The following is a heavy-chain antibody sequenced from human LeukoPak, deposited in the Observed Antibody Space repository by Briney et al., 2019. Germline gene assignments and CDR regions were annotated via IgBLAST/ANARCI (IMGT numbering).Heavy chain of an antibody. D-gene: IGHD3-16*02. CDR1: GFKFSDHY. CDR2: ISGSGSSS. Sequence: PGGSQRLSCAASGFKFSDHYIDWVRQAPGKGLEWVSYISGSGSSSYHADSVKGRFSISRDNSKNSLYLQMNSLRAEDTAMYFCASGYRSGPICAWGQGTLVTVSS. V-gene: IGHV3-11*04. J-gene: IGHJ4*02. CDR3: ASGYRSGPICA.